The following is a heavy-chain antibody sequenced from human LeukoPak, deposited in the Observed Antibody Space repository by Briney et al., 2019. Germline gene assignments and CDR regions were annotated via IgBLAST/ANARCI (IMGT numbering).Heavy chain of an antibody. CDR2: MSPSSGDT. D-gene: IGHD7-27*01. Sequence: GASVTVSFTASGYTFTSYDFNWVRQAPGQRPEWMGWMSPSSGDTGYAQKFQDRVTMTRNTSISTAYMELSSLRSDDTAVYYCARGPPNWGYDYWGPGTLVTVSS. CDR1: GYTFTSYD. V-gene: IGHV1-8*01. J-gene: IGHJ4*02. CDR3: ARGPPNWGYDY.